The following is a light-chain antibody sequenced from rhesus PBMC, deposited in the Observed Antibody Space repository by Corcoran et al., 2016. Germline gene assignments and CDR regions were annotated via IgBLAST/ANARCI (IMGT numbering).Light chain of an antibody. CDR3: QQSFGVPPT. CDR1: ENVNNH. Sequence: DIQMTQSPSSLSASVGDRVTITCRASENVNNHLNWYQQKPGKAPKILIFKASNLQGGVPSRFSGSVSGTDYTFTISSLQPEDVATYYCQQSFGVPPTFGGGTKVELK. CDR2: KAS. V-gene: IGKV1-74*01. J-gene: IGKJ4*01.